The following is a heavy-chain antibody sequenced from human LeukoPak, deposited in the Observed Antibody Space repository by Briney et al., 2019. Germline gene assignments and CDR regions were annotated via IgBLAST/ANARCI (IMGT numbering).Heavy chain of an antibody. CDR3: ARNGGVYGNAFDY. V-gene: IGHV4-28*01. Sequence: PSETLSLTCAVSGYSISSSNWWGWIRQPPGKGLEWIGYIYYSGSTYYNPSLKSRVTMSVDTSKNQFSLKLSSLTAVDTAVYYCARNGGVYGNAFDYWGQGTLVTVSS. D-gene: IGHD1-1*01. J-gene: IGHJ4*02. CDR2: IYYSGST. CDR1: GYSISSSNW.